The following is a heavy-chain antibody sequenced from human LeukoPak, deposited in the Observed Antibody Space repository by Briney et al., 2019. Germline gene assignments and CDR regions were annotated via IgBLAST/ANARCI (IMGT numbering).Heavy chain of an antibody. CDR3: ARSPYYDSSGYLPRAYYFDY. V-gene: IGHV4-59*01. CDR1: GGSIRSYY. Sequence: PSETLSLTCSVSGGSIRSYYWSWIRQPPGTGLEWLGYIYYSGRTNYNPSLKSRVTIAVVSSKYQFSLKLSSVTAADSAVYYCARSPYYDSSGYLPRAYYFDYWGQGTLVTVSS. CDR2: IYYSGRT. D-gene: IGHD3-22*01. J-gene: IGHJ4*02.